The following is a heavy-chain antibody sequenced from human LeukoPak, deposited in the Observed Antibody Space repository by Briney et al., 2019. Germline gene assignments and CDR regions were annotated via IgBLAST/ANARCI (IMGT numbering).Heavy chain of an antibody. D-gene: IGHD2-8*02. CDR3: ASTGGAPVG. Sequence: PGGSLRLSCAASGFIFSSYSMNWVRQAPGKGLEWVSYISSSSSTIHYADSVKGRFTISRDNAKNSLYLQMNSLRAEDTAVYYCASTGGAPVGWGQGTLVTVSS. J-gene: IGHJ4*02. CDR2: ISSSSSTI. CDR1: GFIFSSYS. V-gene: IGHV3-48*01.